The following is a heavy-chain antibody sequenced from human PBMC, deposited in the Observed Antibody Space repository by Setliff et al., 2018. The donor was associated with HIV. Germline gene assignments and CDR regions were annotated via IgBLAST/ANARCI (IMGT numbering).Heavy chain of an antibody. V-gene: IGHV1-2*05. CDR3: ARGGGIIDHGEEYFQH. J-gene: IGHJ1*01. CDR2: INPNTGGT. CDR1: GFTFTAYY. Sequence: ASVKVSCKASGFTFTAYYLHWVRQAPGQGLEWMGRINPNTGGTNYAQKLQGRVTMTRDTSITTAYMEMTTLTSDDTVVYYCARGGGIIDHGEEYFQHWGQGTLVTVSS. D-gene: IGHD1-26*01.